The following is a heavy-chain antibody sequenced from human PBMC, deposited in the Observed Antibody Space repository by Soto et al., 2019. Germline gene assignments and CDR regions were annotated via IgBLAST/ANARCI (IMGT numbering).Heavy chain of an antibody. CDR1: GGTFSSYA. J-gene: IGHJ6*02. CDR2: VIPIFGTA. V-gene: IGHV1-69*13. D-gene: IGHD3-10*01. CDR3: ARSWVRFYGSGSDGVKLRYYGMDV. Sequence: SVKVSCKACGGTFSSYAISCVRQAPGQGLEWMGGVIPIFGTANYAQKFQGRVTITADESTSTAYMELSSLRSEDTAVYYCARSWVRFYGSGSDGVKLRYYGMDVWGQGTTVTVSS.